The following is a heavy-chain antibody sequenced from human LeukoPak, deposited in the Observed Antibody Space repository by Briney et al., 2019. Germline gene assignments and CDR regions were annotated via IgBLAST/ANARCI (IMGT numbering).Heavy chain of an antibody. CDR3: ARWSITMVRGVIITGWFDP. V-gene: IGHV4-59*01. D-gene: IGHD3-10*01. J-gene: IGHJ5*02. CDR1: GGSISSYY. Sequence: SETLSLTCTVSGGSISSYYWSWIRQPPGQGLERIGYIYYSGSTNYNPSLKSRVTISVDTSKNQFSLKLSSVTAADTAVYYCARWSITMVRGVIITGWFDPWGQGTLVTVSS. CDR2: IYYSGST.